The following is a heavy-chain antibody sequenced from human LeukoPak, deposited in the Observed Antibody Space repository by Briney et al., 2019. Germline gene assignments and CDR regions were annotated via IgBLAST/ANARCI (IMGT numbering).Heavy chain of an antibody. D-gene: IGHD3-16*02. CDR2: NSWNSGSI. V-gene: IGHV3-9*01. CDR1: GFTFDDYA. J-gene: IGHJ3*02. Sequence: PGGSLRLSCAASGFTFDDYAMHWVRQAPGKGLEWVSGNSWNSGSIGYADSVKGRFTISRDNAKNSLYLQMNSLRAEDTALYYCAKDRDYVYYDYVWGSYRPLVAFDIWGQGTMVTVSS. CDR3: AKDRDYVYYDYVWGSYRPLVAFDI.